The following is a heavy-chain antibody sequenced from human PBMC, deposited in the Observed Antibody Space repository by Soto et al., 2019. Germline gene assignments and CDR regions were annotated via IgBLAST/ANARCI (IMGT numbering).Heavy chain of an antibody. CDR1: GDTSTPYA. J-gene: IGHJ4*02. Sequence: QVQLVQSGAEVKTPGSSVTVSCKASGDTSTPYAISWVRQAPGQGLEWLGGIIPIAGTPTYAQKFQGRVTIREYRTTSTTSMELTRLTSEDTAFYYCARGYCVSSSCHSLDSWGQGTPVTVSS. CDR2: IIPIAGTP. CDR3: ARGYCVSSSCHSLDS. D-gene: IGHD2-15*01. V-gene: IGHV1-69*14.